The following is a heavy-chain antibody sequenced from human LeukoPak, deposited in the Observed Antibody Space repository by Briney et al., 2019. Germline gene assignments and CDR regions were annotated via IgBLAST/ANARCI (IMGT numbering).Heavy chain of an antibody. D-gene: IGHD1-14*01. J-gene: IGHJ5*02. CDR3: ARDPRRGAEPRPNWFDP. Sequence: PGGSLRLSCAASGFTFSGYSMNWVRQAPGKGLEWVSYISSSSSTIYYADSVKGRFTISRDNAKNSLYLQMNSLGAEDTAVYYCARDPRRGAEPRPNWFDPWGQGTLVTVSS. V-gene: IGHV3-48*04. CDR1: GFTFSGYS. CDR2: ISSSSSTI.